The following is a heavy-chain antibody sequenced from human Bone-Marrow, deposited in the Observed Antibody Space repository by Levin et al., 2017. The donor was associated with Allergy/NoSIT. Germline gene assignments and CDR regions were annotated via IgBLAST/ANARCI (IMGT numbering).Heavy chain of an antibody. CDR3: AKDSGDSYGSSYYYYGMDV. V-gene: IGHV3-43*01. Sequence: GGSLRLSCAASGFTFDDYTMHWVRQAPGKGLEWVSLISWDGGSTYYADSVKGRFTISRDNSKNSLYLQMNSLRTEDTALYYCAKDSGDSYGSSYYYYGMDVWGQGTTVTVSS. CDR1: GFTFDDYT. D-gene: IGHD5-18*01. J-gene: IGHJ6*02. CDR2: ISWDGGST.